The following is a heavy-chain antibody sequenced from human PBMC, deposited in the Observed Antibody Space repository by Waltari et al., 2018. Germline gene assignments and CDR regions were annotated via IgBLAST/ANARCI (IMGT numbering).Heavy chain of an antibody. J-gene: IGHJ4*02. CDR2: IYYSGST. CDR1: GGSISSSSYY. Sequence: QLQLQESDPGLVKPSETLSLTCTVSGGSISSSSYYWGWIRQPPGKGLAWIGSIYYSGSTYYNPSLKSRVTISVDTSKNQFSLKLSSVTAADTAVYYCARVAPSFDYWGQGTLVTVSS. V-gene: IGHV4-39*07. CDR3: ARVAPSFDY.